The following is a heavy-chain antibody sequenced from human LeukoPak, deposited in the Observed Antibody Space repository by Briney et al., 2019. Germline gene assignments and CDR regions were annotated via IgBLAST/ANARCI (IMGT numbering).Heavy chain of an antibody. CDR2: ISDDGSNK. D-gene: IGHD3-10*01. J-gene: IGHJ4*02. V-gene: IGHV3-30-3*01. CDR3: ARDKFGEFGPDY. Sequence: PGGSLRLSCAASGFSFSSYAMHWVRQAPGKGLEWVAVISDDGSNKYYAESVKGRLTISRDNSKNTLYLQMNSLRPEDTAVYYCARDKFGEFGPDYWGQGTLATVSS. CDR1: GFSFSSYA.